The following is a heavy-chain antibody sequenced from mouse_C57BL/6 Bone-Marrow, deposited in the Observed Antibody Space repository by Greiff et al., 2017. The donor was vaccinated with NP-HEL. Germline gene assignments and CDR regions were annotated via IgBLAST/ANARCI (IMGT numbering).Heavy chain of an antibody. CDR2: INPYNGGT. V-gene: IGHV1-19*01. CDR3: ARWGYFNWYFDV. CDR1: GYTFTDYY. J-gene: IGHJ1*03. D-gene: IGHD3-1*01. Sequence: VHVKQSGPVLVKPGASVKMSCKASGYTFTDYYMNWVKQSHGKSLEWIGVINPYNGGTSYNQKFKGKATLTVDKSSSTAYMELNSLTSEDSAVYYCARWGYFNWYFDVWGTGTTVTVSS.